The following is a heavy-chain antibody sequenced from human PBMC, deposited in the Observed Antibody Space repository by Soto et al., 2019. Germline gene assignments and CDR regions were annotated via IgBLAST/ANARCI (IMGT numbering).Heavy chain of an antibody. CDR1: GGTFSSYA. CDR2: IIPIFGTA. CDR3: ARGGWSFGVGDYGMDV. J-gene: IGHJ6*02. Sequence: QVQLVQSGAEVKKPGSSVKVSCKASGGTFSSYAISWVRQAPGQGLEWMGGIIPIFGTANYAQKFQGRVTITAAESTSTAYMELSSLRSEDTAVYCCARGGWSFGVGDYGMDVWGQGTTVTVSS. V-gene: IGHV1-69*12. D-gene: IGHD3-3*01.